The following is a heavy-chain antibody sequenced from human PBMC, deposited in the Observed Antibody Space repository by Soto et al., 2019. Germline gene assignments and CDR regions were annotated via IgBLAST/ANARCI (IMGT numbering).Heavy chain of an antibody. V-gene: IGHV3-21*01. D-gene: IGHD4-17*01. CDR1: GFTFSSYS. CDR3: ARDRDYGDFYWFDP. J-gene: IGHJ5*02. Sequence: GGSLRLSCAASGFTFSSYSMNWVRQAPGKGLEWVSSISSSSSYIYYADSVKGRFTISRDNAKNSLYLQMNSLRAEDTAVYYCARDRDYGDFYWFDPWGQGTLVTVSS. CDR2: ISSSSSYI.